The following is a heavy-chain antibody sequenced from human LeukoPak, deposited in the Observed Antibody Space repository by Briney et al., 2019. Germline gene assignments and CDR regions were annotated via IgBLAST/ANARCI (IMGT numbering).Heavy chain of an antibody. J-gene: IGHJ4*02. CDR2: IYNGDST. D-gene: IGHD6-13*01. Sequence: GGSLRLSCAASGFTFSSDYMSWVRQAPGQGLEWVSVIYNGDSTSYADSVKGRFTISRDNSKNTLYLRMNSLRAEDTAVYYCARVSSTWGGRYFDYWGQGTLVTVSS. CDR1: GFTFSSDY. V-gene: IGHV3-53*01. CDR3: ARVSSTWGGRYFDY.